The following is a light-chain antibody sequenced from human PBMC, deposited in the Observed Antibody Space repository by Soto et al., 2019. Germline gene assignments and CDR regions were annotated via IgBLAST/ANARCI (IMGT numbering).Light chain of an antibody. CDR3: QHYNSYSEA. J-gene: IGKJ1*01. Sequence: IQMTESPSTLSGAGGDRVTITCRASQTISSWLAWYQQKPGKAPKLLIYKASTLKSGVPSRFSGSGSGTEFTLTISSLQPDDFATYYCQHYNSYSEAFGQGTKVDI. CDR2: KAS. V-gene: IGKV1-5*03. CDR1: QTISSW.